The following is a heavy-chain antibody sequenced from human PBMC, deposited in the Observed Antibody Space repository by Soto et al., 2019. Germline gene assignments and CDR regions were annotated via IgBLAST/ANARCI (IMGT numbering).Heavy chain of an antibody. J-gene: IGHJ1*01. Sequence: SETLSLTCAVFSGSLGDHYWAWIRQSPEKGLEWIGEIHPSGSTDYNPSLKSRLTLSFDTSKNQFSLKLSSVTAADTAVYYCARAFGSYAAAEYFQHWGQGTLVTVSS. D-gene: IGHD1-26*01. CDR3: ARAFGSYAAAEYFQH. CDR2: IHPSGST. CDR1: SGSLGDHY. V-gene: IGHV4-34*01.